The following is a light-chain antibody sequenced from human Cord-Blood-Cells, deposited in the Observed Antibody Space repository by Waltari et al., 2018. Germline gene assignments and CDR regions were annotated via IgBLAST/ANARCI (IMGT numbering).Light chain of an antibody. Sequence: QSVLTQPPSASGTPGQRVTISCSGSSSNIGSNTVNWYQQLPGTAPKLLIYSNKQGPSGVPDRVSGSKSGTSASLAISGLQSEDEADYYCAAWDDSLNGVVFGGGTKLTVL. CDR1: SSNIGSNT. V-gene: IGLV1-44*01. J-gene: IGLJ2*01. CDR3: AAWDDSLNGVV. CDR2: SNK.